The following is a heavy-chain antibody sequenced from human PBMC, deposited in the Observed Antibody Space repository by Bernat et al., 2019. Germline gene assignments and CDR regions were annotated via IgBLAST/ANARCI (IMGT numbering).Heavy chain of an antibody. Sequence: VQLVESGGGVVQPGRSLRLSCAASGFTFSSYAMHWVRQAPGKGLEWVSDIIGSGGSTYYADSVKGRFTISRDNAKNTLYLQMNSLRAEDTAVYYCAKGGGDYEGYFDYWGKGTLVTVSS. CDR2: IIGSGGST. CDR1: GFTFSSYA. V-gene: IGHV3-23*04. CDR3: AKGGGDYEGYFDY. J-gene: IGHJ4*02. D-gene: IGHD4-17*01.